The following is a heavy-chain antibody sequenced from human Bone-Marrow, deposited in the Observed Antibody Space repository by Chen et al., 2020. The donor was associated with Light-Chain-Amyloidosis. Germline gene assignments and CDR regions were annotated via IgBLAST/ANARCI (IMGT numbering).Heavy chain of an antibody. CDR3: AKSLYCGGDCA. D-gene: IGHD2-21*02. J-gene: IGHJ5*02. Sequence: QVQLQQWGAGLFRTSETLCLPCAVYGGSFSDYYWRWIRKSPGKGLEWIGEIKNSGRTKYNPSLKRRVSMSLDTSKNQFSLKLSSVTAADTAIYYCAKSLYCGGDCAWGQGTLVTVSS. V-gene: IGHV4-34*02. CDR2: IKNSGRT. CDR1: GGSFSDYY.